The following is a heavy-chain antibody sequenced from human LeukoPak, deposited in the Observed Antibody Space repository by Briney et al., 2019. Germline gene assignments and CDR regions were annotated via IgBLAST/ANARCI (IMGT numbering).Heavy chain of an antibody. V-gene: IGHV1-24*01. CDR3: ATDLSNWSNGAFDI. CDR2: FDPEDGET. Sequence: GASVKVSCKVSGYTLTELSMHWVRQAPGKGLEWMGGFDPEDGETIYAQKFQGRVTMTEDTSTDTAYMELSSLRSEDTAVYYCATDLSNWSNGAFDIWGQGTMVTVSS. CDR1: GYTLTELS. D-gene: IGHD2-8*01. J-gene: IGHJ3*02.